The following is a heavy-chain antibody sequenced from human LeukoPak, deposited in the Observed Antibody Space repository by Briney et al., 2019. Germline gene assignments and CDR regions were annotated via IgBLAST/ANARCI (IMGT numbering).Heavy chain of an antibody. V-gene: IGHV1-2*06. D-gene: IGHD4-17*01. CDR2: IHPNSGAT. J-gene: IGHJ5*02. CDR1: GYTFTSYG. Sequence: GASVKVSCKASGYTFTSYGISWVRQAPGQGLEWMGRIHPNSGATNSAQKFQGRVTMTRDTSITTAYMELSRLTSDDTAVYYCARVEAVTNSNWFDPWGQGTLVTVSS. CDR3: ARVEAVTNSNWFDP.